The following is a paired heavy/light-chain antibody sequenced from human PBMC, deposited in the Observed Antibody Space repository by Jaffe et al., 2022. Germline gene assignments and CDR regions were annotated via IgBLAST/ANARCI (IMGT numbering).Heavy chain of an antibody. CDR1: GFTFSNFW. V-gene: IGHV3-74*03. D-gene: IGHD6-13*01. CDR3: ARDFRGTSSPEKAFDV. CDR2: IMSDGSGT. Sequence: EAQLVESGGGLVQPGGSLRLSCAASGFTFSNFWMQWVRQAPGKGLVWVSRIMSDGSGTKYADSVQGRFTISRDNAKNTLYLQMNSLRADDTAVYYCARDFRGTSSPEKAFDVWGQGTTVTVSS. J-gene: IGHJ3*01.
Light chain of an antibody. CDR2: WAS. CDR3: LQYYRTPHS. J-gene: IGKJ2*01. V-gene: IGKV4-1*01. CDR1: QSLLYSSNNKNY. Sequence: DIVMTQSPDSLVVSLGERVTINCKSSQSLLYSSNNKNYLAWYQQKPGQPPKLLVYWASTRESGVPDRFSGSESGTDFTLTISSLQAEDVAVYYCLQYYRTPHSFGQGTKLEI.